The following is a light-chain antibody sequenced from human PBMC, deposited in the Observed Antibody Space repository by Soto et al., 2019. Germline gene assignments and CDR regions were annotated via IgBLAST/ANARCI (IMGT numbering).Light chain of an antibody. CDR3: QQRTNPTP. J-gene: IGKJ5*01. CDR2: DAS. Sequence: EIVLTQSPATLSLSPGERATLSCRASQSVSSYLAWYQQKPGQAPRLLIYDASNRATGIPARFSGSGSGTDFTLTLSSLDPVDFAVYYRQQRTNPTPFGQEPR. CDR1: QSVSSY. V-gene: IGKV3-11*01.